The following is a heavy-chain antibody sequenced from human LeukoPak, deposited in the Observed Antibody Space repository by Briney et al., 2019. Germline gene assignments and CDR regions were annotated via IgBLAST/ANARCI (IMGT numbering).Heavy chain of an antibody. J-gene: IGHJ5*02. CDR1: GGSISSYY. CDR3: ARGGYYGSGNDFRFDP. D-gene: IGHD3-10*01. Sequence: SETLSLTCTVSGGSISSYYWSWIRQPPGKGLEWIGYIHHSGSTVYNPSLKSRVTMSVETPKNQFSLKLSSVTAADTAIYYCARGGYYGSGNDFRFDPWGQGTLVTVSS. V-gene: IGHV4-59*01. CDR2: IHHSGST.